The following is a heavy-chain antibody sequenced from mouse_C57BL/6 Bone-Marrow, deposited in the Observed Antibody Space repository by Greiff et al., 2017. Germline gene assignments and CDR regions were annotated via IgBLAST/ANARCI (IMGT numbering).Heavy chain of an antibody. CDR1: GYTFTSYW. CDR2: IVPSDSYT. V-gene: IGHV1-59*01. J-gene: IGHJ1*03. Sequence: QVQLQQPGAELVRPGTSVNFSCKASGYTFTSYWMHWVKQRPGQGLEWIGVIVPSDSYTNYNQKFKGKATFTAYTSSSTAYMQLSSLTCGVSAVYYCARDLLRLWYFDVWGTGTTVTVSS. D-gene: IGHD1-2*01. CDR3: ARDLLRLWYFDV.